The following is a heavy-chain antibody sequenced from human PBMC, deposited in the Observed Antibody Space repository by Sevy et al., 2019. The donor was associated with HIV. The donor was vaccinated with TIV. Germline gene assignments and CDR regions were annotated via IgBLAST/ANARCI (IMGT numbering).Heavy chain of an antibody. D-gene: IGHD3-9*01. CDR2: IYYSGST. CDR3: ARHFDGPSSYYDILTGYDPWFDP. J-gene: IGHJ5*02. V-gene: IGHV4-39*01. CDR1: GGSISSSSYY. Sequence: SETLSLTCTVSGGSISSSSYYWGWIRQPPGKGLEWIGSIYYSGSTYYNPSLKSRVTISVDTSKNRFSLKLSAVTAADTAVYYCARHFDGPSSYYDILTGYDPWFDPWGQGTLVTVSS.